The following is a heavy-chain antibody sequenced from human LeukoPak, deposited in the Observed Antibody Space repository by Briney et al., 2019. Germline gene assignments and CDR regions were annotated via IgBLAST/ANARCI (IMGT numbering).Heavy chain of an antibody. CDR2: IIPIFGKT. CDR3: AREELPFENYYYYGMDV. V-gene: IGHV1-69*13. D-gene: IGHD1-7*01. Sequence: SVKVSCKASGGTFSSYPISWVRQAPGQGLEWMGGIIPIFGKTNYAQKFQGRVTITADESTSTAYMELSGLRSEDTAVYYCAREELPFENYYYYGMDVWGQGTTVTVSS. CDR1: GGTFSSYP. J-gene: IGHJ6*02.